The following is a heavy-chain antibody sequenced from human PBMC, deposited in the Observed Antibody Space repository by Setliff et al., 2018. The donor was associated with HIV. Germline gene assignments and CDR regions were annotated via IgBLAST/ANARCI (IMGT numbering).Heavy chain of an antibody. D-gene: IGHD1-26*01. J-gene: IGHJ4*02. CDR2: INSDGSST. Sequence: GGSLRLSCAASGFTFSSYWMHWVRQAPGKGLVWVSRINSDGSSTSYADSVKGRFTISRDNSKNTLFLQMNSLRPEDTATYYCVRDPIEGYPDYFDYWGQGTLVTVSS. V-gene: IGHV3-74*01. CDR1: GFTFSSYW. CDR3: VRDPIEGYPDYFDY.